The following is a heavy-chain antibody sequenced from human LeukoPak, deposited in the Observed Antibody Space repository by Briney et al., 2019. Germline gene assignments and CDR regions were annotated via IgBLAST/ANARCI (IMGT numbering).Heavy chain of an antibody. D-gene: IGHD3-10*01. CDR1: GYTFTSYD. CDR2: MNPNSGNT. V-gene: IGHV1-8*03. J-gene: IGHJ3*02. CDR3: ARDYGSGSYDAFDI. Sequence: ASVKVSCKASGYTFTSYDINWVRQATGQGLEWMGWMNPNSGNTGYAQKFQGRVTITRNTSISTAYMELSSLRSEDTAVYYCARDYGSGSYDAFDIWGQGTMVTVSS.